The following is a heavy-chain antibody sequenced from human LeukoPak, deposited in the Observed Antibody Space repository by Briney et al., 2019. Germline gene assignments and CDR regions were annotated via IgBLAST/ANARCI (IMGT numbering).Heavy chain of an antibody. Sequence: GASVKVSCKASGYPFTGYYMHWVRQAPGQGLEWMGWINPNNGGTNYAQKFQGRVTLTRDTSIDTAHMDLGRLTSDDTAVYYCARGLELVTGPLIWFDSWGLGTLVTVSS. CDR1: GYPFTGYY. J-gene: IGHJ5*01. CDR2: INPNNGGT. CDR3: ARGLELVTGPLIWFDS. D-gene: IGHD1-7*01. V-gene: IGHV1-2*02.